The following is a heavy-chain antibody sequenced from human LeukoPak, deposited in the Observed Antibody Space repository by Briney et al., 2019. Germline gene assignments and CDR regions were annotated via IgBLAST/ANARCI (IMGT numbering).Heavy chain of an antibody. J-gene: IGHJ4*02. V-gene: IGHV3-30*02. Sequence: PGGSLRLSCAASGFTFSSYGMHWVRQAPGKGLEWVAFTRYDGSDKYYADSVKGRFTISRDNSKNTLYLQMNSLRGEDTAVYYCAKEIGVVVPAAIIDYWGQGTLVTVSS. CDR3: AKEIGVVVPAAIIDY. D-gene: IGHD2-2*02. CDR1: GFTFSSYG. CDR2: TRYDGSDK.